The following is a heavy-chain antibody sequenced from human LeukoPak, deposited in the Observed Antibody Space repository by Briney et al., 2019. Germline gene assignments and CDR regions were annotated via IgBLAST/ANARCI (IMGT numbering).Heavy chain of an antibody. J-gene: IGHJ4*02. Sequence: GGSLRLSCAASGFTFSSYWMNWARQAPGKGLEWVAIISYDGTNKYYADSVKGRFTISRDNAKNSLYVQMNSLRAEDTALYHCARGGYDILTGYYTDFDYWGQGTLVTVSS. CDR2: ISYDGTNK. CDR3: ARGGYDILTGYYTDFDY. D-gene: IGHD3-9*01. CDR1: GFTFSSYW. V-gene: IGHV3-30*03.